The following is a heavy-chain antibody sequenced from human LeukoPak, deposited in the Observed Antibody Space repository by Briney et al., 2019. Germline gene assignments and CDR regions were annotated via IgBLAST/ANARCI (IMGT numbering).Heavy chain of an antibody. J-gene: IGHJ6*03. CDR3: ARDRSFSGSYHYYMDV. Sequence: SETLSLTCTVSGGSISSYYWSWIRQPAGKGLEWIGRIYTSGSTNYNPSLKSRVTMSVDTSKNQFSLKLSSVTAADTAVYYCARDRSFSGSYHYYMDVWGKGTTVTVSS. CDR1: GGSISSYY. D-gene: IGHD1-26*01. CDR2: IYTSGST. V-gene: IGHV4-4*07.